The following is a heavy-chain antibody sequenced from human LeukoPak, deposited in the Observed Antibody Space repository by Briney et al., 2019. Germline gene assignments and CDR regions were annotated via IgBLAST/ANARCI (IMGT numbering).Heavy chain of an antibody. V-gene: IGHV1-18*01. CDR2: ISAYNGNT. CDR1: GYTFTSYG. CDR3: ARDRCSSTSCYRYYYYYGMDV. Sequence: ASVTVSCKASGYTFTSYGISWVRQAPGQGLEWMGWISAYNGNTNYAQKLQGRVTMTTDTSTSTAYMELRSLRSDDTAVYYCARDRCSSTSCYRYYYYYGMDVWGQGTTVTVSS. D-gene: IGHD2-2*01. J-gene: IGHJ6*02.